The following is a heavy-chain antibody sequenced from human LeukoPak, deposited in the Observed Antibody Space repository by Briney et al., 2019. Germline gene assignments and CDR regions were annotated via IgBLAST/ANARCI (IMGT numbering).Heavy chain of an antibody. Sequence: GSLRLSCAASGFTFSSYAMHWVRQAPGKGLEWVAVISYDGSNKYYADSVKGRFTISRDNPKTTLYLQMNSLRAEHTAVYYCARGPLGSTSEYWGQGTLVTVSS. V-gene: IGHV3-30*04. D-gene: IGHD2-2*01. J-gene: IGHJ4*02. CDR3: ARGPLGSTSEY. CDR1: GFTFSSYA. CDR2: ISYDGSNK.